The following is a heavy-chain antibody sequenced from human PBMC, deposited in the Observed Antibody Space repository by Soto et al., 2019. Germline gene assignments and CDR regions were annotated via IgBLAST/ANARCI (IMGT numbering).Heavy chain of an antibody. CDR2: IYPGDSDT. CDR3: ASVSGYDLAHYYYYLAV. D-gene: IGHD5-12*01. CDR1: GYSFTSYW. Sequence: PGESLKISCKGSGYSFTSYWIGWVRQMPGKGLEWMGIIYPGDSDTRYSPSFQGQVTISADKSISTAYLQWSSLKASDTAMYYCASVSGYDLAHYYYYLAVWGKGTTVTVSS. V-gene: IGHV5-51*01. J-gene: IGHJ6*03.